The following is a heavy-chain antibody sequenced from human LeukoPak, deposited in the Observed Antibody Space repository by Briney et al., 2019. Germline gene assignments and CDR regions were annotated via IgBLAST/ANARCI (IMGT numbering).Heavy chain of an antibody. J-gene: IGHJ6*03. V-gene: IGHV3-30*18. CDR2: ISYDGGKI. Sequence: GRSLRLSCAASGFSFSDSGMHWVRQAPGKGLEWVAVISYDGGKIYYADSVKGRFTISRDNPKNTLYLQVNSLRAEDTAVYYCAKDAYTKGLYYYYMDVWGKGTTVTVSS. D-gene: IGHD3-16*01. CDR3: AKDAYTKGLYYYYMDV. CDR1: GFSFSDSG.